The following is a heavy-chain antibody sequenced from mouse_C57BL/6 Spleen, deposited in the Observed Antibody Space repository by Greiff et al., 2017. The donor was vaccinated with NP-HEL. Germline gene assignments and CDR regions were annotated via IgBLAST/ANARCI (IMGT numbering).Heavy chain of an antibody. Sequence: VQLQQSGPVLVKPGASVKMSCKASGYTFTDYYMNWVKQSHGKSLEWIGVINPYNGGTSYNQKFKGKATLTVDKSSSTAYMELNSLTSEDSAVYYCARSLGSSLYAMDYWGQGTSVTVSS. V-gene: IGHV1-19*01. CDR3: ARSLGSSLYAMDY. J-gene: IGHJ4*01. D-gene: IGHD1-1*01. CDR1: GYTFTDYY. CDR2: INPYNGGT.